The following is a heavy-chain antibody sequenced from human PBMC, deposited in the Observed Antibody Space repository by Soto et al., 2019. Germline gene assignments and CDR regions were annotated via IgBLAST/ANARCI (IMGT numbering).Heavy chain of an antibody. Sequence: QVQLVESGGGVVQPGRSLRLSCAASGFTFSSYGMHWVRQAPGKGLEWVAVIWYDGSNRYYADSVKGRFTISRDNSKNTLYLQMNSLRAEDTAMYYCARDHCSSTSCYLFQQWGQGTLVTVSS. J-gene: IGHJ1*01. CDR1: GFTFSSYG. CDR2: IWYDGSNR. V-gene: IGHV3-33*01. D-gene: IGHD2-2*01. CDR3: ARDHCSSTSCYLFQQ.